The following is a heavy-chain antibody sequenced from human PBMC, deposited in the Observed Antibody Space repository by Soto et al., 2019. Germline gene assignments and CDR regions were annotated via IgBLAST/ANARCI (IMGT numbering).Heavy chain of an antibody. J-gene: IGHJ5*02. V-gene: IGHV1-18*01. CDR3: ARAGWGFGGVIVNNWFDP. Sequence: GASVKVSCKASGYTFTSYGISWVRQAPGQGLEWMGWISAYNGNTNYAQKLQGRVTMTTDTSTSTAYMELRSLRSDDTAVYYCARAGWGFGGVIVNNWFDPWGQGTLVTVSS. CDR1: GYTFTSYG. D-gene: IGHD3-16*02. CDR2: ISAYNGNT.